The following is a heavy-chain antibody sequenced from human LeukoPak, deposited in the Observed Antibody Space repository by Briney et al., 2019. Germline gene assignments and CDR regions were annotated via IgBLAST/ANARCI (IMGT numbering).Heavy chain of an antibody. D-gene: IGHD3-22*01. CDR2: ISSSGSTI. CDR1: GFTFSDYY. Sequence: GGSLRLSCAASGFTFSDYYMSWIRQAPGKGLEWVSYISSSGSTIYYADSVKGRFTISRDNSKNTLYLQMNSLRAEDTAVYYCARGTQTKARYYYDSSGCDYWGQGTLVTVSS. CDR3: ARGTQTKARYYYDSSGCDY. J-gene: IGHJ4*02. V-gene: IGHV3-11*04.